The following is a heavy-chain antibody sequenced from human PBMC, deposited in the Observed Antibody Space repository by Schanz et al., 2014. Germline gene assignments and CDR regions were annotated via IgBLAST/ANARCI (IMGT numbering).Heavy chain of an antibody. J-gene: IGHJ4*02. Sequence: QVQLVQSGAEVKKPGSSMKVSCKASGGTFNSYTINWVRQAPGQGLEWMGRIIPVLAIADYAQKFQGRVTITADTSTNTAYMELSSLTSEDTAVHYCARGRGFYDYWGQGTLVTVSS. V-gene: IGHV1-69*02. CDR1: GGTFNSYT. CDR3: ARGRGFYDY. CDR2: IIPVLAIA. D-gene: IGHD3-10*01.